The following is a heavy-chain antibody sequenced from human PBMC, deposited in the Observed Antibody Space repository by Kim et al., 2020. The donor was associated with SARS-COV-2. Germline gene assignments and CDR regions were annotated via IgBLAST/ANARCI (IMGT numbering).Heavy chain of an antibody. J-gene: IGHJ6*02. Sequence: SETLSLTCPVYSESFSGYFCRWIRQPPGNGREWVGEINHSGSPNYNPSLKSRVTISLDTSKNQVSLKLNSVTAADTAIYYCARGRGTTMVRGLYGMDVWGQGTTVTVSS. CDR1: SESFSGYF. V-gene: IGHV4-34*01. CDR2: INHSGSP. CDR3: ARGRGTTMVRGLYGMDV. D-gene: IGHD3-10*01.